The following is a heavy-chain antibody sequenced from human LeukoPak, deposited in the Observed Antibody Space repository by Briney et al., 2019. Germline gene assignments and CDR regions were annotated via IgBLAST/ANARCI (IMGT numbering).Heavy chain of an antibody. Sequence: GESLKISCKGSGYSFTSYWIGWVRQMPGKGLEWMGIIYPGDSDTRYSTSFQGQVTISADKSISTGYLQWSSLKASDTAMYYCARNPDSSDLDYWGQGTPVTVSS. CDR3: ARNPDSSDLDY. CDR2: IYPGDSDT. V-gene: IGHV5-51*01. J-gene: IGHJ4*02. D-gene: IGHD6-25*01. CDR1: GYSFTSYW.